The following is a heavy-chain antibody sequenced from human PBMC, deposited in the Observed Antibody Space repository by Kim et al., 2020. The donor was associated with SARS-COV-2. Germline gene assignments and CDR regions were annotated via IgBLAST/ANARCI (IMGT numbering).Heavy chain of an antibody. Sequence: SETLSLTCTVSGGSVSSGTYYWSWIRQPPGKGLEWIGYIYYSGSTNYNPSLKSRVTISVDTSKNQFSLKLSSVTAADTAVYYCVRERKYAQFDPWGQGTLVTVSS. D-gene: IGHD2-2*01. CDR1: GGSVSSGTYY. J-gene: IGHJ5*02. CDR3: VRERKYAQFDP. V-gene: IGHV4-61*01. CDR2: IYYSGST.